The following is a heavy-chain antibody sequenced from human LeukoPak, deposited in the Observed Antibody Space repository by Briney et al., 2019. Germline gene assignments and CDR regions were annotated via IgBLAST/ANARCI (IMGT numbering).Heavy chain of an antibody. Sequence: GGSLRLSCAASGFTFSSYWMSWVRQAPGKGLEWVANIKQDGSEKYYVDSVKGRFTISRDNAKNSLYLQMNSLRAEDTAVYYCARAYNWNEDNWFDPWGQGTLVTVSS. CDR3: ARAYNWNEDNWFDP. J-gene: IGHJ5*02. V-gene: IGHV3-7*03. CDR1: GFTFSSYW. D-gene: IGHD1-1*01. CDR2: IKQDGSEK.